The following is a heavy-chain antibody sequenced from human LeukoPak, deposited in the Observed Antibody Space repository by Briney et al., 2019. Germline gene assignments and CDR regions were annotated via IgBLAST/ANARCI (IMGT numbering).Heavy chain of an antibody. CDR1: GFSVNNLY. CDR3: ARHNSYTYYYYGMDV. V-gene: IGHV3-66*04. CDR2: IYSGGST. D-gene: IGHD5-18*01. Sequence: GGSLRLSCAASGFSVNNLYMSWVRQAPGKGLEWVSVIYSGGSTYYADSVKGRFTISRDNSKNTLYLQMNSLRAEDTAVYYCARHNSYTYYYYGMDVWGQGTTVTVSS. J-gene: IGHJ6*02.